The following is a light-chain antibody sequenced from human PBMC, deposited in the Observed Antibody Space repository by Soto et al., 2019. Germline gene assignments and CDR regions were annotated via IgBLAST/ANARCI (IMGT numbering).Light chain of an antibody. Sequence: DIQMTQAPSSLSASVGDRVTITCRSSQTINNDLNWYQQRPGKAPVLLIFSASTLQSGVPSRFSVRGSGTDFTLTISSLQPEDFASYYCHQSYGSPQTFGQGTRVEI. CDR1: QTINND. CDR3: HQSYGSPQT. J-gene: IGKJ1*01. V-gene: IGKV1-39*01. CDR2: SAS.